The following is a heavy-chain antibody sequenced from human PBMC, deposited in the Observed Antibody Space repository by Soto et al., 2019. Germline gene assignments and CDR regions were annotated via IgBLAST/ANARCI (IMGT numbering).Heavy chain of an antibody. Sequence: SETLSLTCAVSGVSISSYYWSWIRPPPGKGVEWIGEINHSGSTNYNPSLKSRVTISVDTSKNQYALKLSAVTAADTAVYYCVREREIAVADQGEDYYGMGVWGQGTTVTVSS. CDR2: INHSGST. D-gene: IGHD6-19*01. V-gene: IGHV4-34*01. CDR1: GVSISSYY. CDR3: VREREIAVADQGEDYYGMGV. J-gene: IGHJ6*02.